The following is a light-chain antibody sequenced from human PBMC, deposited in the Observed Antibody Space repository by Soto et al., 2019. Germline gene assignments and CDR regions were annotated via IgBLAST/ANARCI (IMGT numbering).Light chain of an antibody. Sequence: DIQMTQSPSTLSASVGDRVTIPCRASQSISSWLAWYQQKPGKAPKLLIYKASSLESGVPSRFSGSGSGTEFTLTISSLQPEDVATYYCQKYNSAPWTFGQGTKVDIK. CDR1: QSISSW. CDR3: QKYNSAPWT. J-gene: IGKJ1*01. V-gene: IGKV1-5*03. CDR2: KAS.